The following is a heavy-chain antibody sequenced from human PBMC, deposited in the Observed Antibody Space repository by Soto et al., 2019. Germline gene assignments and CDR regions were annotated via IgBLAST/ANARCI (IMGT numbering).Heavy chain of an antibody. CDR1: GYTFTSSY. CDR2: INPSGGYT. D-gene: IGHD2-2*01. J-gene: IGHJ4*02. CDR3: ARGGEGYCSPEYHFVY. Sequence: QVQLVQSGAEVKKPGASVKVSCKASGYTFTSSYMHWVRQAPGQGLEWLRIINPSGGYTNYAQKLQGRVPLAGDSSTSTFYVELSSLRSEDTAVYYGARGGEGYCSPEYHFVYWGQGTLVTVSS. V-gene: IGHV1-46*04.